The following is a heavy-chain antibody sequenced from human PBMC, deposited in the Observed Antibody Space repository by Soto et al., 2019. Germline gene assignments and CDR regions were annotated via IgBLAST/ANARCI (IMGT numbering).Heavy chain of an antibody. CDR2: ISTYNGDT. J-gene: IGHJ5*02. Sequence: QVPLVQSGAEVKKPGASMKVSCKASGYTFTSYGISWVRQAPGQGLEWMGWISTYNGDTNYAQNLQGRVTMTTDTSTSTAYMELRSLRSDDTAVYYCARPYCSSTSCHNWFDPWGQGTLVTVSS. V-gene: IGHV1-18*01. CDR1: GYTFTSYG. CDR3: ARPYCSSTSCHNWFDP. D-gene: IGHD2-2*01.